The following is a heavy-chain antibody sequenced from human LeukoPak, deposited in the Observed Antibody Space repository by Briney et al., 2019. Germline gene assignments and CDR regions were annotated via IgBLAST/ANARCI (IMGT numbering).Heavy chain of an antibody. Sequence: SQTLSLTCTVSGVSISSSSYYWGWVRQPPRKGLEWIGSIHYSGSTYYNPSPKSRLTMSVDTSKNQFSLKLSSVTAADTAVYYCASYCSGGTCYLGFDYWGQGTLVTVSS. CDR1: GVSISSSSYY. V-gene: IGHV4-39*01. CDR2: IHYSGST. J-gene: IGHJ4*02. CDR3: ASYCSGGTCYLGFDY. D-gene: IGHD2-15*01.